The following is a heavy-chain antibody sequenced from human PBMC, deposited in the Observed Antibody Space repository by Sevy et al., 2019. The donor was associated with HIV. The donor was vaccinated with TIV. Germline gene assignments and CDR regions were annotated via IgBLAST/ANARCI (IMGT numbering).Heavy chain of an antibody. Sequence: GGSLRLSCAASGFTFSSYAMHWVRQAPGKGLERVAVISYDGSNKYYADSVKGRFTISRDNSKNTLYLQMNSLRAEDTAVYYCARDLYPGRDLEYSSSSPPDYWGQGTLVTVSS. CDR1: GFTFSSYA. CDR3: ARDLYPGRDLEYSSSSPPDY. D-gene: IGHD6-6*01. V-gene: IGHV3-30-3*01. J-gene: IGHJ4*02. CDR2: ISYDGSNK.